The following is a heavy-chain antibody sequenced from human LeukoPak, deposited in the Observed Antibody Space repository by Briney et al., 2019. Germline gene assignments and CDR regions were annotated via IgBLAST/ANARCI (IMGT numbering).Heavy chain of an antibody. D-gene: IGHD6-13*01. CDR3: ARGLGYSSSWYAIEYWFDP. CDR1: GYTFTSYG. Sequence: ASVKVSCKASGYTFTSYGISWVRQAPGQGLEWMGWISAYNGNTNYAQKLQGRVTMTTDTSTSTAYMELRSLRSDDTAVYYCARGLGYSSSWYAIEYWFDPWGQGTLVTVPS. J-gene: IGHJ5*02. CDR2: ISAYNGNT. V-gene: IGHV1-18*01.